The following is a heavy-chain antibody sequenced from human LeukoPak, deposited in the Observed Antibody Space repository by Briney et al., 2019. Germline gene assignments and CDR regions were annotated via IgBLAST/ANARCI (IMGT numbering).Heavy chain of an antibody. J-gene: IGHJ4*02. V-gene: IGHV4-34*01. D-gene: IGHD3-10*01. CDR1: GVSFSGYY. Sequence: SSETLSLTCAGYGVSFSGYYWSWIRQPPGKGLEWIGEINHSGSTNYNPSLKSRVTISVDTSKNQFSLKLSSVTAADTAVYYCAIARGAFDYWGQGTLVTVSS. CDR2: INHSGST. CDR3: AIARGAFDY.